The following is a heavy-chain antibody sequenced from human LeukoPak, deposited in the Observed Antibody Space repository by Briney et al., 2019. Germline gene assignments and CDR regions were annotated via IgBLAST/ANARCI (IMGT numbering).Heavy chain of an antibody. CDR1: GGTFSSYA. Sequence: SVTVSCKASGGTFSSYAISWVRQAPGQGLEWMGGIIPIFGTANYAQKFQGRVTITADKSTSTAYMELSSLRSEDTAVYYCARALPDALGGIGNAFDIWGQGTMVTVSS. D-gene: IGHD3-16*01. V-gene: IGHV1-69*06. CDR3: ARALPDALGGIGNAFDI. CDR2: IIPIFGTA. J-gene: IGHJ3*02.